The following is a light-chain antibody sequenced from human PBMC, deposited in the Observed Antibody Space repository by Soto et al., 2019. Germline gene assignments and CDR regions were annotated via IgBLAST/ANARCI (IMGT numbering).Light chain of an antibody. J-gene: IGKJ1*01. CDR1: QSVSAW. CDR3: QQYNSHRT. CDR2: DAS. Sequence: DIQMTQSPSTVSASVGERVTITCRASQSVSAWLAWYQQKPGKAPNLLIYDASTLESGVPSRFRGNGSGTEFTLTISSLQPDDFATYYCQQYNSHRTCGQGTKVDI. V-gene: IGKV1-5*01.